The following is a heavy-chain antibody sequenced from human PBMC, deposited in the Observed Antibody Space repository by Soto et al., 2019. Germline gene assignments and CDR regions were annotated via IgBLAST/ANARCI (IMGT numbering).Heavy chain of an antibody. J-gene: IGHJ6*02. D-gene: IGHD3-3*01. CDR2: IYPGDSDT. CDR1: GYSFTSYW. CDR3: ARLPSYYDFWSGFPPGYYYYGMDV. V-gene: IGHV5-51*01. Sequence: GESLKISCKGSGYSFTSYWIGWVRQMPGKGLEWMGIIYPGDSDTRYSPSFQGQVTISADKSISTAYLQWSSLKPSDTAMYYCARLPSYYDFWSGFPPGYYYYGMDVWGQGTTVTVS.